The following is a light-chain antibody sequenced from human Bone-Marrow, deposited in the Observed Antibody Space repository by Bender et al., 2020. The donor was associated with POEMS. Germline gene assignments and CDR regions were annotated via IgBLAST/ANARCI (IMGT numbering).Light chain of an antibody. Sequence: QSALTQPPSASGSPGQSVTISCTGTSSDVGNYNLVSWYQQHPGKAPKLMIDEVTKRPSGVSNRFSGSKSGNTASLTISGLQVDDEADYYCSSYSSNREVFGTGTKVTVL. CDR1: SSDVGNYNL. J-gene: IGLJ1*01. V-gene: IGLV2-14*02. CDR3: SSYSSNREV. CDR2: EVT.